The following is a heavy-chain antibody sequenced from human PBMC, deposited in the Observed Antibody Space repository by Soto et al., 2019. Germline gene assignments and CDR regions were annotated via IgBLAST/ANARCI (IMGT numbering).Heavy chain of an antibody. CDR2: INHSGST. Sequence: SETLSLTCAVYGGSFSGYYWSWIRQPPGKGLEWIGEINHSGSTNYNPSLKSRATISVDTSKNQFSLKLSSVTAADTAVYYCARFSGWYFGYYYGMDVWGQGTTVTVSS. D-gene: IGHD6-19*01. CDR3: ARFSGWYFGYYYGMDV. V-gene: IGHV4-34*01. J-gene: IGHJ6*02. CDR1: GGSFSGYY.